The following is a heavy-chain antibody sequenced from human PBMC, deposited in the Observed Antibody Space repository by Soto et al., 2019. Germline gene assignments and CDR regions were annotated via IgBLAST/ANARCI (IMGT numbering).Heavy chain of an antibody. D-gene: IGHD5-12*01. J-gene: IGHJ4*02. CDR3: AKCGYSGYDPYYFDY. CDR1: GFTFSSYG. CDR2: ISYDGSNK. V-gene: IGHV3-30*18. Sequence: QVPLVESGGGVVQPGRSLRLSCAASGFTFSSYGMHWVRQAPGKGLEWVAVISYDGSNKYYADSVKGRFTISRDNSKNTLYLQMNSLRAEDTAVYYCAKCGYSGYDPYYFDYWGQGTLVTVSS.